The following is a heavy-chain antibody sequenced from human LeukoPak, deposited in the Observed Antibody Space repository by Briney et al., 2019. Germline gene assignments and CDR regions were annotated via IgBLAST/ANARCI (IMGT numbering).Heavy chain of an antibody. CDR3: ARALQDYYYAMEV. CDR2: IYYSGEA. CDR1: VDSISSYY. J-gene: IGHJ6*04. Sequence: SETLSLTCPVSVDSISSYYGSWIRHPPGKGLEWIGDIYYSGEAAYNPYPKRRVSITVDTSKKQVSLKLSSVTAADTAVYYGARALQDYYYAMEVWGDGTTVTVSS. V-gene: IGHV4-59*01.